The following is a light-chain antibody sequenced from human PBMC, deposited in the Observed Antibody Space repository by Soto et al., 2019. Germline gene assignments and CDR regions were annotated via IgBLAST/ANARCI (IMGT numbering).Light chain of an antibody. J-gene: IGKJ2*01. V-gene: IGKV3-20*01. CDR1: QTVASFF. CDR2: GTS. Sequence: EVVLTQSPSTLSLSPGDRTTISCRASQTVASFFFAWYQQKPGQAPRLLIYGTSNRAAGIPDRFSGRGSGTDFTLTISRLEPEDFAVYFCQQYGGSPPYTFGRGTKLEI. CDR3: QQYGGSPPYT.